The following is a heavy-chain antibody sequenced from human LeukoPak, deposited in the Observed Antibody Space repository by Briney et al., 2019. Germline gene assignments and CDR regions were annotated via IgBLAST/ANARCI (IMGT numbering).Heavy chain of an antibody. CDR1: GYTFTGYY. J-gene: IGHJ1*01. D-gene: IGHD2-8*01. CDR3: ARDQGYCTNGVCYSYFQH. CDR2: INPNSGGT. V-gene: IGHV1-2*02. Sequence: ASVKVSCKASGYTFTGYYMHWVRQAPGQGLEWMGWINPNSGGTNYAQKFQGRVTMTRDTSISTAYMELSRLRSDDTAVYYCARDQGYCTNGVCYSYFQHWGQGTLVTVSS.